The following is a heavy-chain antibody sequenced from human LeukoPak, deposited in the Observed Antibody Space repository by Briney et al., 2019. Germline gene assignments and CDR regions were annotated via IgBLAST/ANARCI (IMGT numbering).Heavy chain of an antibody. CDR1: GFTFSSYA. CDR2: ISYDGSNK. V-gene: IGHV3-30-3*01. J-gene: IGHJ4*02. D-gene: IGHD6-13*01. Sequence: PGRSLRLSCAAPGFTFSSYAMHWVRQAPGKGLEGVAVISYDGSNKYYADSVKGRFTISRDNSKNTLYLQMNSLRAEDTAVYYCARDLAAAGVFDYWGQGTLVTVSS. CDR3: ARDLAAAGVFDY.